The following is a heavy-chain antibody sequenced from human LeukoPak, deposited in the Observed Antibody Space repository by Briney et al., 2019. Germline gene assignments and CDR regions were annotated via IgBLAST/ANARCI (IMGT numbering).Heavy chain of an antibody. CDR1: GFRFSSYE. CDR2: IGNTGRTI. J-gene: IGHJ4*02. CDR3: VRGDRYFFDY. D-gene: IGHD1-14*01. Sequence: GGSLRLSCAASGFRFSSYEMNWVRQAPGRGLEWVSYIGNTGRTIYYVDSVKGRFTVSRDNAKNSLYLQMNRLRAEDTAIYYCVRGDRYFFDYWGQGTLVTVSS. V-gene: IGHV3-48*03.